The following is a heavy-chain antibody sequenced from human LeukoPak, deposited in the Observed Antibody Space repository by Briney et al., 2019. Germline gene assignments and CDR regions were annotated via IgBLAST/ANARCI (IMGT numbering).Heavy chain of an antibody. D-gene: IGHD3-3*01. CDR1: GYTFTSYY. CDR3: ARSLEWLLYFDY. CDR2: ISAYNGNT. V-gene: IGHV1-18*04. J-gene: IGHJ4*02. Sequence: ASVKVSCKASGYTFTSYYMHWVRQAPGQGLEWMGWISAYNGNTNYAQKLQGRVTMTTDTSTSTAYMELRSLRSDDTAVYYCARSLEWLLYFDYWGQGTLVTVSS.